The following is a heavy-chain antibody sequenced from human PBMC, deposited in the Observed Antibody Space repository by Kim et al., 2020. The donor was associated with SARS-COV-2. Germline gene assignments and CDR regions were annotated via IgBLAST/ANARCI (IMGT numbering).Heavy chain of an antibody. CDR3: ARGLGYCSSTSCYVDRSYWYFDL. V-gene: IGHV4-34*01. Sequence: SETLSLTCAVYGGSFSGYYWSWIRQPPGKGLEWIGEINHSGSTNYNPSLKSRVTISVDTSKNQFSLKLSSVTAADTAVYYCARGLGYCSSTSCYVDRSYWYFDLWGRGTLFTVSS. CDR2: INHSGST. D-gene: IGHD2-2*03. CDR1: GGSFSGYY. J-gene: IGHJ2*01.